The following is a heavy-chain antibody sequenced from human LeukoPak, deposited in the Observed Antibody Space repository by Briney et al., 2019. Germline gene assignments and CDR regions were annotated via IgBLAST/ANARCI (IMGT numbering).Heavy chain of an antibody. V-gene: IGHV3-23*01. CDR3: AIGGV. CDR2: ISFSGDNS. J-gene: IGHJ4*02. D-gene: IGHD3-16*01. Sequence: PGGSLRLSCAASGFNFRDHAMTWVRQAPGEGLEWVSLISFSGDNSYYADSVKGRFTISRDNSKNTLSLQMNSLRVEDTAVHYCAIGGVWGQGTLVTVSS. CDR1: GFNFRDHA.